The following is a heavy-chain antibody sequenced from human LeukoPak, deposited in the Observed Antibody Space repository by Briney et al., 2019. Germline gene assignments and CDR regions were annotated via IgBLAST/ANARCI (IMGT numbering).Heavy chain of an antibody. V-gene: IGHV4-61*02. Sequence: SETLSLTCTVSGNSISSGDNYWSWIRQPAGKGLEWIGRIYTSGSTNYNPSLKSRVTISGDTSKNQFSLRLSSVTAADTAVYYCARHNGGGSWYHYYYYMDVWGKGTTVTISS. CDR3: ARHNGGGSWYHYYYYMDV. J-gene: IGHJ6*03. D-gene: IGHD6-13*01. CDR2: IYTSGST. CDR1: GNSISSGDNY.